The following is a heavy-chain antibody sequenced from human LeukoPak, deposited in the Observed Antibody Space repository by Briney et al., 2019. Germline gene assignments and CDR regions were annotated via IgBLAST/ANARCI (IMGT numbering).Heavy chain of an antibody. CDR3: ARSTDY. J-gene: IGHJ4*02. Sequence: GGSLRLSCAASGFTFSSYSMNWVRQVPGKGLEWVSYISSSSSTIYYADSVKGRFTISRDNAKNSLYLQMNSLRAEDTAVYYCARSTDYWGQGTLVTVSS. V-gene: IGHV3-48*01. CDR2: ISSSSSTI. CDR1: GFTFSSYS.